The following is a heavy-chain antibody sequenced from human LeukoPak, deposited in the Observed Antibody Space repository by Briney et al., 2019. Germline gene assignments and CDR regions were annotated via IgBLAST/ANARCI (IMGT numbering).Heavy chain of an antibody. CDR3: ARVKYTTRPFDY. CDR1: GGSISSGDYY. D-gene: IGHD1-1*01. V-gene: IGHV4-30-4*08. CDR2: IYYSGST. J-gene: IGHJ4*02. Sequence: PSQTLSLTCTVPGGSISSGDYYWSWIRQPPGKGLGWIGYIYYSGSTYYNPSLKSRLTISVDTSKNQFSLKLSSVTAADTAVYYCARVKYTTRPFDYWGQGTLVTVSS.